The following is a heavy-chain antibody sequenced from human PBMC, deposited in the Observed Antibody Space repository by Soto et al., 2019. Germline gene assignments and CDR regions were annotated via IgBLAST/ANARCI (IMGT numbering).Heavy chain of an antibody. Sequence: SETLSLTCTVSGGSISSGDYYWSRIRQPPGKGLEWIGYIYYSGSTYYNPSLKSRVTISVDTSKNQFSLKLSSVTAADTAVYYCARDGGTLCSSTSCPMYNWFDPWGQGTLVTVSS. CDR2: IYYSGST. CDR3: ARDGGTLCSSTSCPMYNWFDP. V-gene: IGHV4-30-4*01. D-gene: IGHD2-2*01. CDR1: GGSISSGDYY. J-gene: IGHJ5*02.